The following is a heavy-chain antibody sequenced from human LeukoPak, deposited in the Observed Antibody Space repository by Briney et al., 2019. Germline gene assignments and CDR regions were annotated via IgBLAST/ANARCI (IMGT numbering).Heavy chain of an antibody. CDR1: GDSISTYY. Sequence: SETLSLTCSFSGDSISTYYWSWIRQSPGKGLEWMGHIYSSGNTDYNSSLKSRVTISVDTSKSQFSLRLSSVTATDTAVYYCARLRWQLVGPYFDYWGQRILVTVSS. J-gene: IGHJ4*02. D-gene: IGHD1-26*01. CDR3: ARLRWQLVGPYFDY. V-gene: IGHV4-59*01. CDR2: IYSSGNT.